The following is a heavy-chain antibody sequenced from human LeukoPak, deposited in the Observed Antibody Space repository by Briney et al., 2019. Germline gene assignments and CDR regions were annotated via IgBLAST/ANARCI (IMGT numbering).Heavy chain of an antibody. CDR1: GGTFSSYA. V-gene: IGHV1-69*01. CDR2: IIPIFGTA. J-gene: IGHJ4*02. Sequence: SVKVSFKASGGTFSSYAISWVRQAPGQGLEWMGGIIPIFGTANYAQKFQGRVTITADESTSTAYMELSSLRSEDTAVYYCARGRYSGYDTSNDYWGQGTLVTVSS. CDR3: ARGRYSGYDTSNDY. D-gene: IGHD5-12*01.